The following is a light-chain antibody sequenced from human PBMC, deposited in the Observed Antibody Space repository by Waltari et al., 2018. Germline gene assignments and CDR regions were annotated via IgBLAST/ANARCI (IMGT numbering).Light chain of an antibody. CDR2: ETS. CDR1: QNINKRS. J-gene: IGKJ3*01. V-gene: IGKV3-20*01. Sequence: EIVLTQSPGTLSSSPGETVNISCRASQNINKRSLAWYRHKPGQAPRLLIYETSETATDIPDRFSGSVSGTEFTLTISRLEPEDFAVYYCQQYGLSATFGPGT. CDR3: QQYGLSAT.